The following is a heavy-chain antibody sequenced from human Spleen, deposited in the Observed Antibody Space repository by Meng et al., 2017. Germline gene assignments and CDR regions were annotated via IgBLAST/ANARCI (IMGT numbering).Heavy chain of an antibody. CDR2: INSGGSAM. CDR1: GFTFSDYY. J-gene: IGHJ4*02. V-gene: IGHV3-11*01. Sequence: QVRLVGSGGGLVKPGGSLRLSCAGSGFTFSDYYMSWIRQAPGKGLEWLSYINSGGSAMYYADSVKGRFSISRDNAKNSLFLQMSSLRAEDTAVYYCATADYWGQGTLVTVSS. CDR3: ATADY.